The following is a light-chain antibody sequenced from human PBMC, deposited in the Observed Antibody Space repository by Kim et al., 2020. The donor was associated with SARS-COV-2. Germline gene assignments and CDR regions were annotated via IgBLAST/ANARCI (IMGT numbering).Light chain of an antibody. V-gene: IGKV3-20*01. CDR2: GAS. Sequence: EIVLTQSPGTLSLSPGERATLSCRASQSVNSNYLAWYQQKPGQAPRLLIYGASSRATGIPDRFSGSGSGTDFTLKISRLEPEDFVVYYCQQYGDSWYTFGQGTKLEI. CDR3: QQYGDSWYT. J-gene: IGKJ2*01. CDR1: QSVNSNY.